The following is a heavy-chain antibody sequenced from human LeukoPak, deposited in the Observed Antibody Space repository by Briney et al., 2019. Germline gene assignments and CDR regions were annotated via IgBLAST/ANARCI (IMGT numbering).Heavy chain of an antibody. J-gene: IGHJ4*02. V-gene: IGHV3-23*01. CDR2: ISAGAGST. CDR3: AREYGGIDY. CDR1: GFTFSSYA. D-gene: IGHD4-23*01. Sequence: GGSLRLSCAASGFTFSSYAMSWVRQAPGKGLEWVSTISAGAGSTYYADSVKGRFTVSRDNSKNTLYLQMNSLRAEDTAVYYCAREYGGIDYWGQGTLVTVSS.